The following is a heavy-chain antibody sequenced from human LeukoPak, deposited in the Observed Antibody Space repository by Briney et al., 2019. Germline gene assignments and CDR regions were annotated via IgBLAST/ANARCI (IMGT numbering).Heavy chain of an antibody. CDR2: IGTAGDT. CDR1: GFTFSSYD. Sequence: GGSLRLSCAASGFTFSSYDMHWVRQATGKGLEWVSAIGTAGDTYYPGSVKGRFTISRENAKNSLYLQMNSLRAGDTAVYYCARGSRYDFWSGYFFFDYWVQGTLVTVSS. D-gene: IGHD3-3*01. V-gene: IGHV3-13*01. CDR3: ARGSRYDFWSGYFFFDY. J-gene: IGHJ4*02.